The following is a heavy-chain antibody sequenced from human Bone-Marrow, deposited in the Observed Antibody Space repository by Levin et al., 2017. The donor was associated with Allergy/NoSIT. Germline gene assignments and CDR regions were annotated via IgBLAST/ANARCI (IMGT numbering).Heavy chain of an antibody. CDR1: GFTLRSFA. V-gene: IGHV3-30*03. Sequence: GESLKISCADSGFTLRSFAMYWVRQAPGKALEWVAVISYDGSNTNYADSVKGRFTISRDNSKNTLYLQMNSLRAEDTAVYYCSRGGVTTEPFYLDSWGQGILVTVSS. CDR2: ISYDGSNT. CDR3: SRGGVTTEPFYLDS. J-gene: IGHJ4*02. D-gene: IGHD4-17*01.